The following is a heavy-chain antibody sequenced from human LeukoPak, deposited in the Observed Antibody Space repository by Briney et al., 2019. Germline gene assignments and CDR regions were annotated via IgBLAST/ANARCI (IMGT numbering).Heavy chain of an antibody. V-gene: IGHV4-59*01. CDR2: IYYSGSA. D-gene: IGHD5-24*01. Sequence: SETLSLTCTVSGGSISSYYWSWIRQPPGKGLEWIGYIYYSGSANYNPSLKSRVTISVDTSKNQFSLKLSSVTAADTAVYYCARGGVEMATIRYYYYYMDVWGKGTTVTVSS. J-gene: IGHJ6*03. CDR1: GGSISSYY. CDR3: ARGGVEMATIRYYYYYMDV.